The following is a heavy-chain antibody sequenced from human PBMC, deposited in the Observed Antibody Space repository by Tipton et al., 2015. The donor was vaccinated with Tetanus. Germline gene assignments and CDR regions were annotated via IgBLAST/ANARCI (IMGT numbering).Heavy chain of an antibody. V-gene: IGHV5-51*01. Sequence: LVQSGGEGKKPGESLKISCKGSGYIFNNYWIGWVRQKPGKGLEWMGIIYPGDSDTRYSPSFQGQVTISVDKSINTAYLRWSSLKASDTSMFYCARAHCTDGVCNFDFWGQGALVTVAS. CDR1: GYIFNNYW. J-gene: IGHJ4*02. CDR3: ARAHCTDGVCNFDF. D-gene: IGHD2-8*01. CDR2: IYPGDSDT.